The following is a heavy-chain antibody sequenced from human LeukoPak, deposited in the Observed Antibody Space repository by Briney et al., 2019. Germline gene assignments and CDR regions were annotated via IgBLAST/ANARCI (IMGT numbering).Heavy chain of an antibody. D-gene: IGHD3-22*01. CDR1: GFTFSSYE. J-gene: IGHJ4*02. CDR3: ARDKGPHYDSSGYYYFDY. CDR2: ISSSGSTI. Sequence: GGSLRLSCAASGFTFSSYEMNWVRQAPGRGLEWVSYISSSGSTIYYADSVKGRFTISRDNAKNSLYMQMNSLRAEDTAVYYCARDKGPHYDSSGYYYFDYWGQGTLVTVSS. V-gene: IGHV3-48*03.